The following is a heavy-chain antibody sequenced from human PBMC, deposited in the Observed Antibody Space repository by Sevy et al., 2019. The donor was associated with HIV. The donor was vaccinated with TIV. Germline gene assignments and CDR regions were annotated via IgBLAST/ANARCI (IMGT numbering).Heavy chain of an antibody. V-gene: IGHV4-34*01. CDR2: INESGIT. D-gene: IGHD2-2*01. Sequence: SETLSLTCAVHDGSFSGYYWNWIRQLPGKGLEWIGEINESGITYYNPSLKSRVTISVDTSKKQFSLKLNSVTAVDSAVYFCARSLPVVVVPGAPSWFDPWCQGTLVTVSS. CDR3: ARSLPVVVVPGAPSWFDP. CDR1: DGSFSGYY. J-gene: IGHJ5*02.